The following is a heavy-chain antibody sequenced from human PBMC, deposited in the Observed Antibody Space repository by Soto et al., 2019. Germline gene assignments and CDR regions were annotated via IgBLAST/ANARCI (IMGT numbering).Heavy chain of an antibody. CDR3: ARVDTAMVTSDY. Sequence: GGSLRLSCAASGFTFSSYSMNWVRQAPGKGLEWVSSISSSSSYIYYADSVKGRFTISRDNAKNSLYLQMNSLRAEDTAVYYCARVDTAMVTSDYWGQGTLVTVSS. V-gene: IGHV3-21*01. CDR2: ISSSSSYI. D-gene: IGHD5-18*01. CDR1: GFTFSSYS. J-gene: IGHJ4*02.